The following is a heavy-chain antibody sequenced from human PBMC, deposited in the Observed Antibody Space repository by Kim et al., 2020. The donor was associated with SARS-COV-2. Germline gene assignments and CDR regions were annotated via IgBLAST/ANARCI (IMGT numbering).Heavy chain of an antibody. Sequence: SVKVSCKASGGTFSSYAISWVRQAPGQGLEWMGGIIPIVGTANYAQKFQGRVTITADESTSTAYMELSSLRSEDTAVYYCARGVAEFTIFPPFGSWGQGTLVTVSS. CDR2: IIPIVGTA. CDR3: ARGVAEFTIFPPFGS. J-gene: IGHJ4*02. D-gene: IGHD3-9*01. V-gene: IGHV1-69*13. CDR1: GGTFSSYA.